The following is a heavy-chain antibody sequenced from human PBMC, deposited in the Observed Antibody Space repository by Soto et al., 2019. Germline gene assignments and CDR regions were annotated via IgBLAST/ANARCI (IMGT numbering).Heavy chain of an antibody. CDR2: IFYSGST. J-gene: IGHJ5*02. V-gene: IGHV4-39*01. CDR3: ARSGGYSGYDHFFDP. CDR1: GGSINSSSYY. D-gene: IGHD5-12*01. Sequence: SETLSLTCTVSGGSINSSSYYWGWIRQPPGKGLEWIGNIFYSGSTLYNPSLKGRVSIDVDTSSNQFSLRLTSVTAADTAFYFCARSGGYSGYDHFFDPWGHGTLVTVSS.